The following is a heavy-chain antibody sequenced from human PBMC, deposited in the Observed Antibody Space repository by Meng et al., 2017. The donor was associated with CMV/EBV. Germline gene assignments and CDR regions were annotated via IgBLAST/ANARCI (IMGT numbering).Heavy chain of an antibody. Sequence: QGPLQESGPGLVKPPQTLSLPCTVSGGSISSGDYYWSWIRQPPGKGLEWIGYIYYSGSTYYNPSLKSRVTISVDTSKNQFSLKLSSVTAADTAVYYCARAAPDYYDSSGPPDYWGQGTLVTVSS. V-gene: IGHV4-30-4*08. CDR2: IYYSGST. J-gene: IGHJ4*02. D-gene: IGHD3-22*01. CDR3: ARAAPDYYDSSGPPDY. CDR1: GGSISSGDYY.